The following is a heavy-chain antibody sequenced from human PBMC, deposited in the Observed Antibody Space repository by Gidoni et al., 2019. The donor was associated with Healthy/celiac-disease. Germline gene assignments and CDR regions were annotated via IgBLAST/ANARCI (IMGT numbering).Heavy chain of an antibody. CDR3: AKVYSGMTVTNAFDI. CDR1: GFTFSSYA. D-gene: IGHD4-17*01. CDR2: ISGSGGST. Sequence: EVQLLESGGGLVQPGGSLILSCAASGFTFSSYARSWVRQAPGKGLEWVSAISGSGGSTYYADSVKGRFTISRDNSKNTLYLQMNSLRAEDTAVYYCAKVYSGMTVTNAFDIWGQGTMVTVSS. V-gene: IGHV3-23*01. J-gene: IGHJ3*02.